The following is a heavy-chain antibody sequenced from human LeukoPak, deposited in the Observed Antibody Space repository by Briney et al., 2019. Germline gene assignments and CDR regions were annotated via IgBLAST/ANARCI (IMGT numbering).Heavy chain of an antibody. CDR3: ARLRGYYYGSGTHPYYFDY. J-gene: IGHJ4*02. D-gene: IGHD3-10*01. CDR1: GFTFGSYW. V-gene: IGHV3-7*01. Sequence: PGGSLRLSCAASGFTFGSYWMSWVRQAPGKGLEWAANIKQDGSEKYYVDSVKGRFTISRDNAKNSLYLQMNSLRAEDTAVYYCARLRGYYYGSGTHPYYFDYWGQGTLVTVSS. CDR2: IKQDGSEK.